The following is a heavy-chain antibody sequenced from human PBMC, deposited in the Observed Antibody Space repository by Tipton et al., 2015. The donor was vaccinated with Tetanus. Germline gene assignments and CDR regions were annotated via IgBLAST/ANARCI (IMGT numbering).Heavy chain of an antibody. CDR1: GLTFSDHY. J-gene: IGHJ5*02. Sequence: SLRLSCVASGLTFSDHYMSWIRQAPGKGLEWVSYISSSGKTVHYADAVKGRFTISRDSAKTSLYLQMNSLRADDTAVYYCAREQGSCYGGCWCGPWGQGTLVTVSS. V-gene: IGHV3-11*01. CDR3: AREQGSCYGGCWCGP. D-gene: IGHD2-2*01. CDR2: ISSSGKTV.